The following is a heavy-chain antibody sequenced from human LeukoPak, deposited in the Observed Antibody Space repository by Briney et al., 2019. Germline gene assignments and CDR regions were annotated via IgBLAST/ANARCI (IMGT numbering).Heavy chain of an antibody. CDR1: GFTFSSYG. J-gene: IGHJ4*02. D-gene: IGHD2-15*01. V-gene: IGHV3-23*01. CDR2: ISGSGGST. Sequence: GGSLRLSCAASGFTFSSYGMSWVRQAPGKGLEWVSAISGSGGSTDYADSVKGRFTISRDNSKNTLYLQINSLRAEDTAVYYCAKSQSHIVVVVAAITPEYWGQGTLVTVSS. CDR3: AKSQSHIVVVVAAITPEY.